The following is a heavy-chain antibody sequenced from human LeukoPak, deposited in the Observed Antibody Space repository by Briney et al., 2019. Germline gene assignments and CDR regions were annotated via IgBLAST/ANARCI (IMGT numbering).Heavy chain of an antibody. V-gene: IGHV3-48*04. CDR2: ISSSSSTI. CDR3: ARVDTAIPDAFDI. J-gene: IGHJ3*02. Sequence: GGSLRLSCAASGFTFSSYSMNWVRQAPGKGLEWVSYISSSSSTIYYADSVKGRFTISRDNAKNSLYLQMNSLRAEDTAVYYCARVDTAIPDAFDIWGQGTMVTVSS. D-gene: IGHD5-18*01. CDR1: GFTFSSYS.